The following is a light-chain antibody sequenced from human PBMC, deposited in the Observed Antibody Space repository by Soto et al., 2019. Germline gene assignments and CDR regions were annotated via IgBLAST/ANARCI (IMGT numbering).Light chain of an antibody. CDR3: QQYGSSGT. Sequence: EIVLTQSPGTLSLSPGERATLSCRASQSVSNNYLAWYQQKPGQAPRLLTYGASNRATGIPDRFSGSGSGTDITLTISRLEPEDFAVYYCQQYGSSGTFGQGTKVEIK. J-gene: IGKJ1*01. V-gene: IGKV3-20*01. CDR2: GAS. CDR1: QSVSNNY.